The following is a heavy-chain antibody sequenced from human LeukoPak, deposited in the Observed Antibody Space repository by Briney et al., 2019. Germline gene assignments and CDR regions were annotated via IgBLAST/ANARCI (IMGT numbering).Heavy chain of an antibody. Sequence: SGPTLVNPTQTLTLTCTFSGFSLSTSGVGVGWIRQPPGKALEWLALIYWNDDKRYSPSLKSRLTITKDSSKNQVVLTMTNMDPVDTATYHCAHRQRYCSSTSCYKYFDYWGQGTLVTVSS. D-gene: IGHD2-2*02. V-gene: IGHV2-5*01. CDR1: GFSLSTSGVG. CDR2: IYWNDDK. CDR3: AHRQRYCSSTSCYKYFDY. J-gene: IGHJ4*02.